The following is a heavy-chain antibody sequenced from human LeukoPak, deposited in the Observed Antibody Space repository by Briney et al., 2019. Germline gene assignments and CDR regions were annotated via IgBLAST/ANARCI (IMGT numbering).Heavy chain of an antibody. CDR3: ATAPRRAYYDFWSGYYGGWFDP. CDR1: GYTFTSYD. V-gene: IGHV1-8*01. J-gene: IGHJ5*02. D-gene: IGHD3-3*01. Sequence: ASVKVSCKASGYTFTSYDINWVRQATGQGLEWMGWTNPNSGNTGYAQKFQGRVTMTRNTSISTAYMELSSLRSEDTAVYYCATAPRRAYYDFWSGYYGGWFDPWGQGTLVTVSS. CDR2: TNPNSGNT.